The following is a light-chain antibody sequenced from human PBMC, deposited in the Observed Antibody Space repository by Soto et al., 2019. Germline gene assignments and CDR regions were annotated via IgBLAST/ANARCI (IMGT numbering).Light chain of an antibody. CDR1: SSNIGSNY. J-gene: IGLJ2*01. CDR3: AAWDDSPSGHVV. Sequence: QSVLTQPPSASGTPGQRVTFSCSGSSSNIGSNYVYWYQQLPGTAPKLLIYRNNQRPSGVPDRFSGSKSGTSASLAISGLRSEDDADYYCAAWDDSPSGHVVFGGGTKLTVL. CDR2: RNN. V-gene: IGLV1-47*01.